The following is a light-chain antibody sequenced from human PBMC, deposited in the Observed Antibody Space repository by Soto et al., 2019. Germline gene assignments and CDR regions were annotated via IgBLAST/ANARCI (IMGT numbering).Light chain of an antibody. V-gene: IGKV3-15*01. Sequence: EIVMTQSPATLSVSPGERATLSCRASQSISTELAWYQQKPGQPPRLLIYSASTRATGVPARFTGGGSGSEFTLTISGLQSEDFAVYYCQQGHNWPLTFGQETRLEI. CDR3: QQGHNWPLT. J-gene: IGKJ2*01. CDR1: QSISTE. CDR2: SAS.